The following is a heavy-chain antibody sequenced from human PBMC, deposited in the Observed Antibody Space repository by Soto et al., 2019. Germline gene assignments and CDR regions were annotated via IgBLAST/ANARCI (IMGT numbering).Heavy chain of an antibody. Sequence: GGSLKLASAASGLTFSRYAMSGVRQAPGKGLEWVSIINPSGDITYYADSVKGRFTISRDNAKNSLYLQMNSLRAEDTAVYYCARLGYSYGATYYYGSGSYYNVDYWGQGTLVTVSS. D-gene: IGHD3-10*01. CDR2: INPSGDIT. CDR3: ARLGYSYGATYYYGSGSYYNVDY. J-gene: IGHJ4*02. CDR1: GLTFSRYA. V-gene: IGHV3-23*01.